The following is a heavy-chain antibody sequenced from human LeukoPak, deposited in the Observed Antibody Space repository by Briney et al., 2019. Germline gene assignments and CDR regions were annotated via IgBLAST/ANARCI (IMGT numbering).Heavy chain of an antibody. Sequence: PSETLSLTCTVSGGSISSYYWSWIRQPAGKGLEWIGRIYTSGSTNYNPSLKSRVTMSVDTSKNQFSLKLSSVTAADTAVYYCARDLVPFKENAFDIWGQGTMVTVSS. D-gene: IGHD3-16*01. V-gene: IGHV4-4*07. CDR2: IYTSGST. J-gene: IGHJ3*02. CDR3: ARDLVPFKENAFDI. CDR1: GGSISSYY.